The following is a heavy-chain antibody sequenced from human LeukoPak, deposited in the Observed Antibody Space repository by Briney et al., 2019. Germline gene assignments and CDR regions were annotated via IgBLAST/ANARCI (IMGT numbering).Heavy chain of an antibody. CDR1: GGSISSGGYS. V-gene: IGHV4-30-2*01. CDR2: ISHSGST. CDR3: ARVVSSEFDP. J-gene: IGHJ5*02. D-gene: IGHD5/OR15-5a*01. Sequence: SQTLSLTCAVSGGSISSGGYSWSWIRQPPGKGLEWIGYISHSGSTYYNPSLKSRVTISLDRSKNQFSLKLGSVTAADTAVYYCARVVSSEFDPWGQGTLVTVSS.